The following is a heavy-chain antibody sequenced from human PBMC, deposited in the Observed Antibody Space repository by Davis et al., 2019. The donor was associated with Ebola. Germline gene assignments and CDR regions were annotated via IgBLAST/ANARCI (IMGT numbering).Heavy chain of an antibody. CDR1: GGSISSSSYY. CDR2: IYYSGST. D-gene: IGHD5-18*01. V-gene: IGHV4-39*01. Sequence: MPSETLSLTCTVSGGSISSSSYYWGWIRQPPGKGLEWIGSIYYSGSTYYNPSLKSRVTISVDTSKNQFSLKLSSVTAADTAVYYCARHGDTAMVWDYWGQGTLVTVSS. CDR3: ARHGDTAMVWDY. J-gene: IGHJ4*02.